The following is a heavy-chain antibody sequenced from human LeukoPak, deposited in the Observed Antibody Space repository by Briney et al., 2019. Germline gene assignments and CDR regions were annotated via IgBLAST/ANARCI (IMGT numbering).Heavy chain of an antibody. D-gene: IGHD6-13*01. CDR1: GFSISSGFF. CDR3: ARGRGRQVGTRWHPDTHHDY. V-gene: IGHV4-38-2*01. Sequence: PSETLSLTCAVSGFSISSGFFWGWIRRPPGKGLEWVGTIHCPESTYYNPSLSSRLTISMDTSKNHFSLKLSSVTAADTALYFCARGRGRQVGTRWHPDTHHDYWGQGILVTVSS. CDR2: IHCPEST. J-gene: IGHJ4*02.